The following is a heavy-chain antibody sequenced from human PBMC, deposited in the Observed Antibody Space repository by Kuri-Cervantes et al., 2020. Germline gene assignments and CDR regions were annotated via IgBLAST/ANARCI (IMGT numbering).Heavy chain of an antibody. J-gene: IGHJ4*02. CDR3: ARVIVAAAGRVFDY. D-gene: IGHD6-13*01. CDR1: GYTFTSYY. Sequence: SVKVSCKASGYTFTSYYMHWVRQAPGQGLEWMGGIIPIFGTANYAQKFQGRVTITADESTSTAYMELSSLRSEDTAVYYCARVIVAAAGRVFDYWGQGTLVTSPQ. CDR2: IIPIFGTA. V-gene: IGHV1-69*13.